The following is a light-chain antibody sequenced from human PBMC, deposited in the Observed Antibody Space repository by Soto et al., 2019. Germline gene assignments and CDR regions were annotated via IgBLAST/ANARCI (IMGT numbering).Light chain of an antibody. CDR1: SSNIGTNS. Sequence: QSVLTQPPSASGTPGQRVTISCSGGSSNIGTNSVNWYQQLPGRAPKLLIYNNDLRASGVPDRFSGSKSGPSASLAISGLQSEDEADYYAAAWDDSWNGLYVFGIGTKVTVL. CDR2: NND. CDR3: AAWDDSWNGLYV. J-gene: IGLJ1*01. V-gene: IGLV1-44*01.